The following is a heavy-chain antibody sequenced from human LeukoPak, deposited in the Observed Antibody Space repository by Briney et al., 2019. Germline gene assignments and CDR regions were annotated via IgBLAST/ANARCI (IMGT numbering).Heavy chain of an antibody. V-gene: IGHV1-2*02. D-gene: IGHD6-19*01. Sequence: ASVKVSCKASGYTFTGYYMHWVRQAPGQGLEWMGWINPNSGGTNYQGRVTMTRDTSISTAYMELSRLRSDDTAVYYCARDRTRTGYNSGWYHDYWGQGTLVTVSS. CDR2: INPNSGGT. CDR3: ARDRTRTGYNSGWYHDY. J-gene: IGHJ4*02. CDR1: GYTFTGYY.